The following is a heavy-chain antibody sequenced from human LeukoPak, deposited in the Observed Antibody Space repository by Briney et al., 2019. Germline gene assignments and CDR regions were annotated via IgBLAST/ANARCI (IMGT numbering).Heavy chain of an antibody. CDR2: ISSSSSYI. V-gene: IGHV3-21*01. J-gene: IGHJ4*02. Sequence: PGGSLRLSCAASGFTFSSYSMNWVRQAPGKGLEWVSSISSSSSYIYYADSVKGRFTISRDNAKNSLYLQMNSLRAEDTAVYYCARDPDFGSADYYDSSGYYYVGDWGQGTLVTVSS. CDR3: ARDPDFGSADYYDSSGYYYVGD. D-gene: IGHD3-22*01. CDR1: GFTFSSYS.